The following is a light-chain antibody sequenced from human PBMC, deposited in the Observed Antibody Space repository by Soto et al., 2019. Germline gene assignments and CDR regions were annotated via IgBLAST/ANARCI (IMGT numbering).Light chain of an antibody. CDR2: KAS. J-gene: IGKJ2*01. CDR1: QSISSW. CDR3: QQYNDSFPYT. Sequence: DIQMTQSPSTLSASVGDRVTITCRASQSISSWLAWYQQKPGTAPKLLIYKASTLESGVPSRFSGSRSGTEFTLTVSSLQPDDFATYYCQQYNDSFPYTFGQXT. V-gene: IGKV1-5*03.